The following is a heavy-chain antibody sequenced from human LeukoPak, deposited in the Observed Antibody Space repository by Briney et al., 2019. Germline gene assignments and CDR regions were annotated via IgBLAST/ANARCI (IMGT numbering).Heavy chain of an antibody. V-gene: IGHV4-61*03. CDR1: GDSVSNGNYY. Sequence: SETLSLTCTVSGDSVSNGNYYWSWLRQSPGKALEWIGYIYYTGKTYYNPSLEGRVTILVDTSRNHFSVKLSSVTAADTAAYYCARSQNYYGSGDYWSQGTLVTVSS. D-gene: IGHD3-10*01. J-gene: IGHJ4*02. CDR3: ARSQNYYGSGDY. CDR2: IYYTGKT.